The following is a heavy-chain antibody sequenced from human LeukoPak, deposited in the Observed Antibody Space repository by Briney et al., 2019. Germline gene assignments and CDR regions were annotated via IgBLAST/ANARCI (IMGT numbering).Heavy chain of an antibody. V-gene: IGHV1-18*01. D-gene: IGHD3-10*01. CDR1: GYTFTSYG. CDR3: ARDSSYYYGSGSYYSRHPTFDY. CDR2: ISAYNGNT. Sequence: ASVTVSCKASGYTFTSYGISWVRQPPGQGLEWMGWISAYNGNTNYAQKLQGRVTITTDTSTSTAYVELRSLRSDDTAVYYCARDSSYYYGSGSYYSRHPTFDYWGQGTLVTVSS. J-gene: IGHJ4*02.